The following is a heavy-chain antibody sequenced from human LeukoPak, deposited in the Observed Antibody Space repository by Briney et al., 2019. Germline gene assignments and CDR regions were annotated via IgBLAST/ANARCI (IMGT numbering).Heavy chain of an antibody. CDR3: AKDKDSSGRKGVFDY. V-gene: IGHV3-9*01. J-gene: IGHJ4*02. D-gene: IGHD6-19*01. CDR2: ISWNSGSI. Sequence: PGGSLRLSCAASGFTFDDYAMHWVRQAPGKGLEWVSGISWNSGSIGYADSVKGRFTISRDNAKNSLYLQMNSLRAEVTALYYCAKDKDSSGRKGVFDYWGQGTLVTVSS. CDR1: GFTFDDYA.